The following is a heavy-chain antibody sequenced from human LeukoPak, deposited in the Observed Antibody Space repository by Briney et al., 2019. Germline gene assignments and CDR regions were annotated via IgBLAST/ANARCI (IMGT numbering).Heavy chain of an antibody. CDR1: GGSISSSSYY. CDR3: ASSSGYTSFDY. CDR2: IYYSGST. Sequence: PSETLSLTCTVPGGSISSSSYYWGWIRQPPGKGLEWIGSIYYSGSTYYNPPLKSRVTISVDTSKNQFSLKLSSVTAADTAVYYCASSSGYTSFDYWGQGTLVTVSS. J-gene: IGHJ4*02. D-gene: IGHD3-22*01. V-gene: IGHV4-39*01.